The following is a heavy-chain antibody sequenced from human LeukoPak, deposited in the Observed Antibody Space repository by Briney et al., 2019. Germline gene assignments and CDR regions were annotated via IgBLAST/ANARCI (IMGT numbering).Heavy chain of an antibody. CDR2: IKQDGSEK. CDR1: GFTFSSYW. Sequence: PGGSLRLSCAASGFTFSSYWMSRVRQAPGKGLEWVANIKQDGSEKYYVDSVKGRFTISRDNAKNSLYLQMNSLRAEDTAVYYCARDVRGDYDSSGYEEKGLDYWGQGTLVTVSS. J-gene: IGHJ4*02. V-gene: IGHV3-7*01. D-gene: IGHD3-22*01. CDR3: ARDVRGDYDSSGYEEKGLDY.